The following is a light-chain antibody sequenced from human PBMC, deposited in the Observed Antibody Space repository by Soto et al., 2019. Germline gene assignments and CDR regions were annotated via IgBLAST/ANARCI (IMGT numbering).Light chain of an antibody. CDR1: QSISSY. CDR2: AAS. CDR3: QQSYSTHST. Sequence: DLQMTQSPSSLSASVGDRVTITCRASQSISSYLNWYQQKPGKAPKLLIYAASSLQSGVPSRFSGSGSGTDFTLTISSLQPEDFATYYCQQSYSTHSTFGPGTKVDIK. V-gene: IGKV1-39*01. J-gene: IGKJ3*01.